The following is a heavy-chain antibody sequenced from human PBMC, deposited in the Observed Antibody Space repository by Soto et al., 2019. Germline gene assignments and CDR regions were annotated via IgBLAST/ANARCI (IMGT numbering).Heavy chain of an antibody. D-gene: IGHD3-22*01. Sequence: SVKVSCKASGGTFSSYAISWVRQAPGQGLEWMGGIIPIFGTANYARKFQGRVTITADKSTSTAYMELSSLRSEDTAVYYCARGSSGYFVDYYYYGMDVWGQGTTVTVSS. J-gene: IGHJ6*02. CDR3: ARGSSGYFVDYYYYGMDV. CDR1: GGTFSSYA. CDR2: IIPIFGTA. V-gene: IGHV1-69*06.